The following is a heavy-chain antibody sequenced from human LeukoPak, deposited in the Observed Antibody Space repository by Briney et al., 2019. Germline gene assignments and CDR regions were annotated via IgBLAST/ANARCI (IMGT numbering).Heavy chain of an antibody. V-gene: IGHV4-59*08. CDR1: GDSVSSVY. D-gene: IGHD1-14*01. J-gene: IGHJ4*02. CDR2: IYYNGYA. Sequence: SETLSLTCNVSGDSVSSVYWSWIRQPPGKGLEWIGYIYYNGYADYNPSLKSRVTISVDTSKNQLSLHLSSVTASDSAIYYCARHRRNLNEDRFREGEPNFDYWGQGTLVTVSS. CDR3: ARHRRNLNEDRFREGEPNFDY.